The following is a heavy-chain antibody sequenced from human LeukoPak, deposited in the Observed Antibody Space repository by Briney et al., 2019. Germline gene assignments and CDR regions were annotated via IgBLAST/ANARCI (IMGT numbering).Heavy chain of an antibody. CDR1: GGSISSSSYY. CDR2: FEYGGST. D-gene: IGHD2-8*01. V-gene: IGHV4-39*07. CDR3: ARGSDIVLMVYATRNWFDP. Sequence: SETLSLTCTVSGGSISSSSYYWGWIRQAPGKGLEWIGSFEYGGSTYYNPSLKSRVTISVDTSKNQFSLKLSSVTAADTAVYYCARGSDIVLMVYATRNWFDPWGQGTLVTVSS. J-gene: IGHJ5*02.